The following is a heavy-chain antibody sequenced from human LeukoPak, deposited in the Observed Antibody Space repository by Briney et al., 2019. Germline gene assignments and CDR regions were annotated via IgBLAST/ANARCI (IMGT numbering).Heavy chain of an antibody. CDR1: GGSISSYY. J-gene: IGHJ6*04. V-gene: IGHV4-59*01. Sequence: SETLSLTCTVSGGSISSYYWSWIRQPPGKGLEWIGYIYYSGSTNYNPSLKSRVTISVDTSKNQFSLKLSSVTAADTAVYYCARAPPYDILTGSDYYGMDVWGKGTTVTVSS. D-gene: IGHD3-9*01. CDR2: IYYSGST. CDR3: ARAPPYDILTGSDYYGMDV.